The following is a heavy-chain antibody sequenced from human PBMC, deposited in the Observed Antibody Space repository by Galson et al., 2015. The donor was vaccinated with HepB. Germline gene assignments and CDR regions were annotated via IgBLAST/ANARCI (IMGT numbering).Heavy chain of an antibody. CDR2: MSSTGSSI. CDR1: GFSFSTYS. CDR3: ARGVFCSDISCYRNGH. Sequence: SLRLSCAASGFSFSTYSMSWVRQAPGKGLEWVSYMSSTGSSIYYADSVKGRFTISRDNAKSSLYLQMNSLRDEDTAVYYCARGVFCSDISCYRNGHWGQGTLVTVSS. V-gene: IGHV3-48*02. J-gene: IGHJ4*02. D-gene: IGHD2-2*01.